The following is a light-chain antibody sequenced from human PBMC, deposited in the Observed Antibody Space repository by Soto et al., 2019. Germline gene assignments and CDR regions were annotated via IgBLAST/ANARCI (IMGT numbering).Light chain of an antibody. Sequence: ALTQPASVSGSPGQSTTISCTGTSSDVGGYNEVSWYQQRPGKAPKLMIYDVSNRPSGVSNRFSASKSGNTASLTISGLQAEDEAYYYCGSHAAGSTLIFGGGTKLTVL. CDR1: SSDVGGYNE. V-gene: IGLV2-14*03. CDR3: GSHAAGSTLI. J-gene: IGLJ2*01. CDR2: DVS.